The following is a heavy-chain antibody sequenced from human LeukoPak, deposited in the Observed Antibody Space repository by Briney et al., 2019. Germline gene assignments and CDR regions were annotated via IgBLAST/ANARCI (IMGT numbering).Heavy chain of an antibody. D-gene: IGHD2/OR15-2a*01. CDR3: ARGRCTFNNINWFDP. CDR1: GTSISRGSFY. Sequence: PSETLSLTCTVSGTSISRGSFYWSWIRQPAGTGLEWIGRINTSGSSVYNPSLKSRVSMSVDTSKNQFSLRLSSVTVADTAVYYCARGRCTFNNINWFDPWGQGTLVTVSS. CDR2: INTSGSS. V-gene: IGHV4-61*02. J-gene: IGHJ5*02.